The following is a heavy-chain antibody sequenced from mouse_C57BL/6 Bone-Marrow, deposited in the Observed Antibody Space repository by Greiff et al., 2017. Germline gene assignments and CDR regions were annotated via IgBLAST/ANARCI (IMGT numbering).Heavy chain of an antibody. Sequence: EVKLVGSEGGLVQPGSSMKLSCTASGFTFSDYYMAWVRQVPEKGLEWVANINYDGSSTYYLDSLKSRFIISRDNAKNILYLQMSSLKSEDTATYYCARGYYYGSMYYFDYWGQGTTLTVSS. V-gene: IGHV5-16*01. J-gene: IGHJ2*01. CDR3: ARGYYYGSMYYFDY. D-gene: IGHD1-1*01. CDR2: INYDGSST. CDR1: GFTFSDYY.